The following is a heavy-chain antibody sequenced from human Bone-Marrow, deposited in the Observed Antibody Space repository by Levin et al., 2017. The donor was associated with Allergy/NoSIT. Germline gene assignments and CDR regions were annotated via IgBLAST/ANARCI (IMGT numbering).Heavy chain of an antibody. D-gene: IGHD1-1*01. CDR1: GFTFSNYA. CDR2: IVNSGST. J-gene: IGHJ4*02. V-gene: IGHV3-23*01. CDR3: AKGTTTGTTRSDH. Sequence: GGSLRLSCAASGFTFSNYAMSWVRQAPGKGLEWISSIVNSGSTYYADSVKGRFTISRDNSKNTLYLQMNSLRAEDTAEYYCAKGTTTGTTRSDHWGQGPLVNVP.